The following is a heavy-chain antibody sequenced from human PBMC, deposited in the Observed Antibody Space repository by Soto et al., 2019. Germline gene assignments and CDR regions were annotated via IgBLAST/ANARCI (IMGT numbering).Heavy chain of an antibody. CDR3: ARAWDYYDSSGYYYEGPWYYGMDV. CDR1: GGSFSGYY. Sequence: QVQLQQWGAGLLKPSETLSLTCAVYGGSFSGYYWSWIRQPPGKGLEWIGEINHSGSTNYNPSLKSRVTISVDTSKNQFSLKLSYVTAADTAVYYCARAWDYYDSSGYYYEGPWYYGMDVWGQGTTVTVSS. CDR2: INHSGST. J-gene: IGHJ6*02. V-gene: IGHV4-34*01. D-gene: IGHD3-22*01.